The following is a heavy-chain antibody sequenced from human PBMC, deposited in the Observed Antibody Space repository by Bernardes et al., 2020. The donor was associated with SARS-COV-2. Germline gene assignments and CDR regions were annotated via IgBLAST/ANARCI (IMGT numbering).Heavy chain of an antibody. J-gene: IGHJ3*02. CDR3: ARDLDRLYSGSRTDAFDI. CDR2: INPHSGCT. CDR1: GYTLSDYY. Sequence: ASVKVSCKASGYTLSDYYMHWVRQAPGQGLEWMGWINPHSGCTNYAQKFQGRATVTRDTSIRTAYMELSRLTSDDTAVYYCARDLDRLYSGSRTDAFDIWGQGTMVTVSS. V-gene: IGHV1-2*02. D-gene: IGHD1-26*01.